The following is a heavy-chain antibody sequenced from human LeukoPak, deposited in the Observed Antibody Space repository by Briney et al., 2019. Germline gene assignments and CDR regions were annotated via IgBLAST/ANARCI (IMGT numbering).Heavy chain of an antibody. Sequence: SETLSLTCAVYGGSFSGYYWSWIRQPPGKGLEWIGEINHSGSTNYNPSLKSRVTISVDTSKNQFSLKLSSVTAADTAVYYCARGRVSSSSGSSSDYYYYGMDVWGQGTTVTVSS. CDR2: INHSGST. V-gene: IGHV4-34*01. J-gene: IGHJ6*02. CDR3: ARGRVSSSSGSSSDYYYYGMDV. D-gene: IGHD6-6*01. CDR1: GGSFSGYY.